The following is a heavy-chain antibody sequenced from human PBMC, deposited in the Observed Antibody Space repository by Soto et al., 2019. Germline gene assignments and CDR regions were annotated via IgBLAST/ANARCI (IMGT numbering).Heavy chain of an antibody. J-gene: IGHJ4*02. CDR3: AKDRTSELVPDY. CDR2: ISGSGGST. D-gene: IGHD6-6*01. CDR1: GFTFDDYA. Sequence: GSLRLSCAASGFTFDDYAMHWVRQAPGKGLEWVSAISGSGGSTYYADSVKGRFTISRDNSKNTLYLQMNSLRAEDTAVYYCAKDRTSELVPDYWGQGTLVTVSS. V-gene: IGHV3-23*01.